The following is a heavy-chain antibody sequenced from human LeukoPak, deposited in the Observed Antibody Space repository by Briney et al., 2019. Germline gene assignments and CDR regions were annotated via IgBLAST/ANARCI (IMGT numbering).Heavy chain of an antibody. CDR3: ARGVDL. J-gene: IGHJ2*01. CDR2: ITHSGST. CDR1: SGSLSGYY. V-gene: IGHV4-34*01. Sequence: SETLSLTCGVSSGSLSGYYWRWIRQPPGGGLEWLGEITHSGSTNYNPSLKSRVTISGDASKKQFSLNLKSVTAADTGVYYCARGVDLWARGTPVTVSS.